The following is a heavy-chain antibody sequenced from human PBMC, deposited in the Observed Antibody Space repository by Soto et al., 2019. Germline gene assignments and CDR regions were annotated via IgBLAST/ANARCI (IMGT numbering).Heavy chain of an antibody. CDR2: IIPILGIA. CDR3: AREGPIGAFDI. V-gene: IGHV1-69*08. CDR1: GGTFSSYT. J-gene: IGHJ3*02. Sequence: QVQLVQSEAEVKKPGSSVKVSCKASGGTFSSYTISWVRQAPGQGLEWMGRIIPILGIANYAQKFQGRVTITADKSTSTAYMELSSLRSEDTAVYYCAREGPIGAFDIWGQGTMVTVSS.